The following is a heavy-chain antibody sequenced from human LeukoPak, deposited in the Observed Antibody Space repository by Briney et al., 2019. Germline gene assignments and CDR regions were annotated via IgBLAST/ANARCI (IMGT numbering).Heavy chain of an antibody. V-gene: IGHV4-4*07. CDR1: GGSISSYY. CDR3: ARSYYYGSGSYRN. J-gene: IGHJ4*01. D-gene: IGHD3-10*01. CDR2: IYTSGST. Sequence: PSETLSLTCTVSGGSISSYYWSWLRQPAGKGLEWIGRIYTSGSTNYNPSLKSRVTMSVDTSKNQFTLKLSSVTAADTAVYYCARSYYYGSGSYRNWGQGTLVTVSS.